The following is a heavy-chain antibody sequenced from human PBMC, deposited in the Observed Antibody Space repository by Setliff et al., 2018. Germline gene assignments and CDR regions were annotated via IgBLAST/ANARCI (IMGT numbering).Heavy chain of an antibody. D-gene: IGHD7-27*01. CDR3: ARQVWDYYYMDV. J-gene: IGHJ6*03. Sequence: SLTCTVSGGSISSSNYYWTWVRQHPRKGLEWVAYTSYTGTTYYNPSLENRLTISVDTSKNQFSLKVHFVTAADTAVYYCARQVWDYYYMDVWGKGTTVTVSS. CDR1: GGSISSSNYY. V-gene: IGHV4-31*03. CDR2: TSYTGTT.